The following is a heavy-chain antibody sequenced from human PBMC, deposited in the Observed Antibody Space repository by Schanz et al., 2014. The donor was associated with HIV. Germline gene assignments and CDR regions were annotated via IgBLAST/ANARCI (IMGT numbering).Heavy chain of an antibody. D-gene: IGHD1-26*01. CDR1: GFIFDDYA. J-gene: IGHJ1*01. V-gene: IGHV3-9*01. CDR3: AKRGPYTGRYEYFQQ. Sequence: EVQLVESGGGLVQPGRSLRLSCAASGFIFDDYAMHWVRQAPGKGLEWVSGISWNSGNIGYADSVKGRFTISRDNAKNSLTLQMNSLSAEDTALYYCAKRGPYTGRYEYFQQWGQGTLVTVSS. CDR2: ISWNSGNI.